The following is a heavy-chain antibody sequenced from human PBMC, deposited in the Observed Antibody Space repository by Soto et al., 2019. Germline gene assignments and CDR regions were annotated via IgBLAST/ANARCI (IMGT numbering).Heavy chain of an antibody. CDR3: ARDVLGSGWGHRSYFDL. J-gene: IGHJ2*01. V-gene: IGHV1-18*01. Sequence: QVQLVQSGAEVKKPGASVKVSCKASGYTFTSYGISWERQAPGQGLEWMGWISAYNGNTNYAQKLQGRVTMTTDTSTSTDYMELRSLRSDDTAVYYCARDVLGSGWGHRSYFDLWGRGTLVTVSS. CDR1: GYTFTSYG. D-gene: IGHD6-19*01. CDR2: ISAYNGNT.